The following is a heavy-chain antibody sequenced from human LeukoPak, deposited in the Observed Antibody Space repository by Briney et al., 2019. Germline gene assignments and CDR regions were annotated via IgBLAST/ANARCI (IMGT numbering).Heavy chain of an antibody. D-gene: IGHD5-18*01. V-gene: IGHV3-74*01. CDR1: GFTLSNHW. CDR2: ISSDEIWT. Sequence: GGSLRLSCAASGFTLSNHWMHWVRQAPGKGLVWVSRISSDEIWTSYADSVKGRFTISRDNSKNTLYLQMNSLRAEDTAVYYCARVDTAMVSYYYYYGMDVWGQGTTVTVSS. J-gene: IGHJ6*02. CDR3: ARVDTAMVSYYYYYGMDV.